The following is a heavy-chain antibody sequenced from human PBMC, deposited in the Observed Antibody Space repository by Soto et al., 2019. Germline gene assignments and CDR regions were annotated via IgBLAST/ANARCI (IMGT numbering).Heavy chain of an antibody. CDR1: AGTFSSYC. V-gene: IGHV1-69*13. J-gene: IGHJ6*02. D-gene: IGHD3-10*01. CDR2: IITLFGTT. Sequence: SVKVSCKASAGTFSSYCISWVRQAPGQGLEWMGGIITLFGTTNYAQKFQGRVTITADESTSTAYMELSSLRSEDTAVYYCAGNLYTSITMVRGVSGEGYYHYAMDVWGQGSTVTVSS. CDR3: AGNLYTSITMVRGVSGEGYYHYAMDV.